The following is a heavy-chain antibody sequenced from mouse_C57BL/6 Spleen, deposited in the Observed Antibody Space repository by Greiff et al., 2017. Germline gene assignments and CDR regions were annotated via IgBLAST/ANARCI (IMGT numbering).Heavy chain of an antibody. Sequence: EVHLVESGGGLVKPGGSLKLSCAASGFTFSSYAMSWVRQTPEKRLEWVATISDGGSYTYYPDNVKGRFTLARDNAKNNLYLQMSHLKSEDTAMYYCARAGACDYDGRRYAMDYWGQGTSVTVSS. V-gene: IGHV5-4*01. CDR2: ISDGGSYT. D-gene: IGHD2-4*01. J-gene: IGHJ4*01. CDR3: ARAGACDYDGRRYAMDY. CDR1: GFTFSSYA.